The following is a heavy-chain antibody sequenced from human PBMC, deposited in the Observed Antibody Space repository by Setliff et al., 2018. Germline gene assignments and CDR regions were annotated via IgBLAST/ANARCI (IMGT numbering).Heavy chain of an antibody. CDR3: ARDKGYDSSGYYFYYYYYMDV. Sequence: ASVKVSCKASGGTFSSYGISWVRQAPGQGLEWMGGTIPIFGTNYAQKFQGRVTITRDTSASTAYMELSSLRSEDTAVYYCARDKGYDSSGYYFYYYYYMDVWGKGTTVTVSS. CDR2: TIPIFGT. J-gene: IGHJ6*03. D-gene: IGHD3-22*01. CDR1: GGTFSSYG. V-gene: IGHV1-69*05.